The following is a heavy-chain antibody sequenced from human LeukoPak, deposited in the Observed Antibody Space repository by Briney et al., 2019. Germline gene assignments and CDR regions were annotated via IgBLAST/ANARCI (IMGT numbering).Heavy chain of an antibody. Sequence: ASVKVSCKASGYTFTSYCINWVRQAPGQGLEWMGWISAYNGNTNYAQKLQGRVTMTTDTSTSTAYMELRSLRSDDTAVYYCARETYSSSWSRGLTNYYSGMDVWGPGTTVTHSS. D-gene: IGHD6-13*01. V-gene: IGHV1-18*01. CDR3: ARETYSSSWSRGLTNYYSGMDV. J-gene: IGHJ6*02. CDR1: GYTFTSYC. CDR2: ISAYNGNT.